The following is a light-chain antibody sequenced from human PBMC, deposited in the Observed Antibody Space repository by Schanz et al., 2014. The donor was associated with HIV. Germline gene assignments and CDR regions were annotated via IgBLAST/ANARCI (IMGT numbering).Light chain of an antibody. CDR3: SSYTSSSTLDVV. CDR1: SSDVGAYNY. V-gene: IGLV2-8*01. CDR2: EVS. Sequence: QSALTQPPSASGSPGQSVSISCTGTSSDVGAYNYVSWYQQHPGKAPKLMIYEVSKRPSGVPDRFSGSKSGNTASLTVSGLQADDEADYYCSSYTSSSTLDVVFGGGTKLTVL. J-gene: IGLJ2*01.